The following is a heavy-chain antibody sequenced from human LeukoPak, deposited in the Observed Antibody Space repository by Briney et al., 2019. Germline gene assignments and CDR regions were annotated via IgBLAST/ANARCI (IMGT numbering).Heavy chain of an antibody. CDR1: GFTFTSSA. CDR3: AASPDYYDSSGYSYYFDY. D-gene: IGHD3-22*01. Sequence: SVKVSCKASGFTFTSSAVQWVRQARGQRLEWIGWIVVGSGNTNYAQKFQERVTITRDMSTSRAYMELSSLRSEDTAVYYCAASPDYYDSSGYSYYFDYWGQGTLVTVSS. J-gene: IGHJ4*02. V-gene: IGHV1-58*01. CDR2: IVVGSGNT.